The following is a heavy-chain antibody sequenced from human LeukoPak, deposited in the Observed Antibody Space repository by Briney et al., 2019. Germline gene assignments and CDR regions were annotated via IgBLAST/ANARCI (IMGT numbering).Heavy chain of an antibody. Sequence: SQTLSLTCTVSGGSISSGSYYWSWIRQPAGKGLEWIGRIYTSGSTNYNPSLKSRVTISVDTSKNQFSLKLSSVTAADTAVYYCARDDRLTTEALYYYYYMVVWGKGTTVTVSS. CDR3: ARDDRLTTEALYYYYYMVV. D-gene: IGHD4-17*01. J-gene: IGHJ6*03. CDR2: IYTSGST. V-gene: IGHV4-61*02. CDR1: GGSISSGSYY.